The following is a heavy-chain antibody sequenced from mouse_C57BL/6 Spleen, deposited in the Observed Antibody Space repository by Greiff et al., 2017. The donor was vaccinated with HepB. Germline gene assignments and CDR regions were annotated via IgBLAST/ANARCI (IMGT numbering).Heavy chain of an antibody. V-gene: IGHV5-9*01. CDR3: ARNYYGSSYRYFDV. CDR2: ISGGGGNT. Sequence: EVQRVESGGGLVKPGGSLKLSCAASGFTFSSYTMSWVRQTPEKRLEWVATISGGGGNTYYPDSVKGRFTISRDNAKNTLYLQMSSLRSEDTALYYCARNYYGSSYRYFDVWGTGTTVTVSS. CDR1: GFTFSSYT. D-gene: IGHD1-1*01. J-gene: IGHJ1*03.